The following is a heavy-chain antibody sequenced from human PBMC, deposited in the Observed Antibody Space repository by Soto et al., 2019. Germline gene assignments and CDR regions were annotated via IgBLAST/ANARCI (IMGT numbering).Heavy chain of an antibody. Sequence: SVKVSCKVSGFTFTSSAVQWVRQARGQRLEWIGWIVVGSGNTNYAQKFQERATITRDMSTSTAYMELSSLRSEDTAVYYCAAAPDFDWLLTTVDYWGQGTLVTVSS. V-gene: IGHV1-58*01. CDR3: AAAPDFDWLLTTVDY. D-gene: IGHD3-9*01. J-gene: IGHJ4*02. CDR1: GFTFTSSA. CDR2: IVVGSGNT.